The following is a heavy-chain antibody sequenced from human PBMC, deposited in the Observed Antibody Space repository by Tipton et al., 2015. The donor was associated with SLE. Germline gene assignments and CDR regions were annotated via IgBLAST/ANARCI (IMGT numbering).Heavy chain of an antibody. J-gene: IGHJ3*02. CDR3: ARDSSVNCSGGSCYSAAFDI. Sequence: SLRLSCAASGFTFRTYNMNWVRQAPGKGLEWVSSISPTSSDIYYADSVKGRFTISRDNANNSLYLQMNSLRGEDTAVYYCARDSSVNCSGGSCYSAAFDIWGQGTMVTVSS. CDR1: GFTFRTYN. D-gene: IGHD2-15*01. CDR2: ISPTSSDI. V-gene: IGHV3-21*06.